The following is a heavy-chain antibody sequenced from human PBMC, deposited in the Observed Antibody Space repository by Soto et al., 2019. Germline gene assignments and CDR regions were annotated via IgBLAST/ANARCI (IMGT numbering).Heavy chain of an antibody. J-gene: IGHJ2*01. V-gene: IGHV3-30-3*01. Sequence: PGGSLRLSCAASGFTFSSYAMHWVRQAPGKGLEWVAVISYDGSNKYYADSVKGRFTISRDNSKNTLYLQMNSLRAEDTAVYYCARDPLWGTAMVLWYFDFWGGGTLVTVSS. D-gene: IGHD5-18*01. CDR1: GFTFSSYA. CDR3: ARDPLWGTAMVLWYFDF. CDR2: ISYDGSNK.